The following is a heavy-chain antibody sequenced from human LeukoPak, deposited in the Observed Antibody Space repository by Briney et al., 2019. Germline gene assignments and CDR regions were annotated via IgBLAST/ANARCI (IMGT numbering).Heavy chain of an antibody. Sequence: PSETLSLTCAVYGGSFSGYYWSWIRQPPGKGLEWIGEINHSGSTNYNPSLKSRVTISVDTSKNQFSLKLSSVTAADTAVYYCARGRGWSYYSFFDYWGQGTLVTVSS. J-gene: IGHJ4*02. CDR2: INHSGST. CDR3: ARGRGWSYYSFFDY. V-gene: IGHV4-34*01. CDR1: GGSFSGYY. D-gene: IGHD1-26*01.